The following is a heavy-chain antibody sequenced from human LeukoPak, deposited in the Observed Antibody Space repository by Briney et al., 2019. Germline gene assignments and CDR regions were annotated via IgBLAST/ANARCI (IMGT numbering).Heavy chain of an antibody. D-gene: IGHD6-13*01. J-gene: IGHJ4*02. CDR3: ARGEGSSWYGSKGFDY. V-gene: IGHV4-34*01. CDR2: INHSGIT. CDR1: GGSFSDYY. Sequence: SETLSLTCAVYGGSFSDYYWSWIRQPPGKGLEYIGEINHSGITNYNPSLMSRVTISVDTSKNQFSLKLSSVTAADTAVYYCARGEGSSWYGSKGFDYWGQGTLVTVSS.